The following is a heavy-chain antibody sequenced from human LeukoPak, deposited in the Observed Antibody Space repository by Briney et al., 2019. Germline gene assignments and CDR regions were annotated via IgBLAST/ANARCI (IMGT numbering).Heavy chain of an antibody. CDR2: ISSSSSYI. V-gene: IGHV3-21*01. CDR3: ARVYCGGDCYPPDY. Sequence: GGSLRLSCAASGFTFSSYSMNWVRQAPGKGLEWVSSISSSSSYIYYADSVKGRFTISRDNAKNSLYLQMNSLRAEDTAVYYCARVYCGGDCYPPDYWGQGTLVTVSS. J-gene: IGHJ4*02. D-gene: IGHD2-21*02. CDR1: GFTFSSYS.